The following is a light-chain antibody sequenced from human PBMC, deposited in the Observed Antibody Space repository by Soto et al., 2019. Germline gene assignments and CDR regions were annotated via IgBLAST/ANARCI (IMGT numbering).Light chain of an antibody. J-gene: IGLJ1*01. V-gene: IGLV2-8*01. CDR3: SSYAGSNNFPYV. Sequence: QCVRTHPASVSGSPRQSLPISCTGTSSDVCGYNYVSWYQQHPGKAPKLMIYEVSKRPSGVPDRFSGSKSGNTASLTVSGLQAEDEADYYCSSYAGSNNFPYVFGNGTKVTVL. CDR1: SSDVCGYNY. CDR2: EVS.